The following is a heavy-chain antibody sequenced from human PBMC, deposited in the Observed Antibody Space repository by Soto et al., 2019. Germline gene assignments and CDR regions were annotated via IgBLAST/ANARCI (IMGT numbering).Heavy chain of an antibody. CDR3: TTDRGYLTFDH. J-gene: IGHJ4*02. Sequence: EVQVVESGGDLVQPGGSLRLSCVVSGITFSHSWLNWVRQAPGKGLEWVANIKEDGSAVYYVDSVQGRFTISRDNAKTSLYLQMNSLRAEDTAVYYCTTDRGYLTFDHWGRGTLVTVSS. V-gene: IGHV3-7*01. CDR2: IKEDGSAV. CDR1: GITFSHSW. D-gene: IGHD3-22*01.